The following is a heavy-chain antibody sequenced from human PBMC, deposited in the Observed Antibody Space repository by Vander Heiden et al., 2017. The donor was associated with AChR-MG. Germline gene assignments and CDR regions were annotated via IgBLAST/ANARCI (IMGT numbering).Heavy chain of an antibody. Sequence: EVQLGESGGGFVQPGGSLRLSCAAPGFTSRNYWMTWVRQAPGKGLEWVANINQDGSQRHYVDSLKGRFAVSRDNAKNTLYLQMNSLRAEDTALYYCTRDPYCGGDCQQGRKEFGAFDIWGQGTVVTVSS. D-gene: IGHD2-21*02. CDR1: GFTSRNYW. J-gene: IGHJ3*02. CDR3: TRDPYCGGDCQQGRKEFGAFDI. CDR2: INQDGSQR. V-gene: IGHV3-7*03.